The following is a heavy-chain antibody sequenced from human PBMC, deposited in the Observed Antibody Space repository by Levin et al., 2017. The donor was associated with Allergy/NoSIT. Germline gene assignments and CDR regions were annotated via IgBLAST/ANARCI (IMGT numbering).Heavy chain of an antibody. D-gene: IGHD6-6*01. V-gene: IGHV4-59*01. CDR3: ARGGGDSSSSQDFDF. CDR1: AGAMRTYY. Sequence: SQTLSLPCTVSAGAMRTYYWNWIRQPPGKGLEWIGYISYSGSTDYNPSLKNRVTISKDTSKNQFSLKVTSVTAADTAVYYCARGGGDSSSSQDFDFWGQGTLVTVSS. J-gene: IGHJ4*02. CDR2: ISYSGST.